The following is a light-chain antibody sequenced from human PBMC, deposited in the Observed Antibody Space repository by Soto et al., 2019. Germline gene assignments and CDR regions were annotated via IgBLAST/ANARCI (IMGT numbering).Light chain of an antibody. J-gene: IGKJ1*01. CDR2: AAS. CDR1: QSISRY. V-gene: IGKV1-39*01. Sequence: EIQMTRSPSSLSASVGDRVTITCRASQSISRYLNWYQQKPGKAPKLLIYAASSLLGGVPSRFSVIGSGTDFTLTISSLKHEDFAIYDCQQRYSSLQTFCQGTKVDI. CDR3: QQRYSSLQT.